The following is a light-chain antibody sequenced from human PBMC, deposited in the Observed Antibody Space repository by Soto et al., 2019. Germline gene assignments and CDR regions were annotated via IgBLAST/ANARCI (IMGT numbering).Light chain of an antibody. J-gene: IGKJ4*01. CDR2: DAS. CDR3: QQRVDWLT. V-gene: IGKV3-11*01. Sequence: EIVLTQSPGTLSLSPGDRATLCCRASQSVSIYLAWYQQKPGQAPRLLIYDASNRVTGIPAWFSGSGSGTDFTLTISSVEPEDFAVYYCQQRVDWLTFGGGTKLEIK. CDR1: QSVSIY.